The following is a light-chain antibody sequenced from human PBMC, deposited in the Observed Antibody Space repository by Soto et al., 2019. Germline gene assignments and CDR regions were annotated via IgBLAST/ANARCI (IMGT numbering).Light chain of an antibody. CDR2: DAS. V-gene: IGKV3-11*01. CDR3: QQYNSYSLT. CDR1: QSVSSY. J-gene: IGKJ4*01. Sequence: EIVLTQSPATLSLSPGERATLSCRASQSVSSYLAWYQQKPGQAPRLLIYDASTRATGIPARFSGSGSGTEFTLTISSLQPDDFATYYCQQYNSYSLTFGGGTKVDIK.